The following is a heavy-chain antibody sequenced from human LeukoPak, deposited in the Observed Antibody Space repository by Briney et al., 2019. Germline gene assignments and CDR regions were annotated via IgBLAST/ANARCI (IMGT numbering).Heavy chain of an antibody. CDR1: GFTFTHYG. CDR3: TREQSGYYHMDV. CDR2: INGDGSDT. Sequence: GGSLRLSCAASGFTFTHYGMNWVRHAPGKGLVWVSRINGDGSDTGYADSVKGRFTISRDNAKNTLYLHMNSLRDEDTAVYYGTREQSGYYHMDVWGKGTTVTVSS. V-gene: IGHV3-74*01. J-gene: IGHJ6*03. D-gene: IGHD1-26*01.